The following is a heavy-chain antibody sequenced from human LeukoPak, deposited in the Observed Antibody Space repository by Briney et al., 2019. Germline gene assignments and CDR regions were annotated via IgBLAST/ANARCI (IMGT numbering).Heavy chain of an antibody. CDR3: ARRVYSSGWYGAFEI. V-gene: IGHV4-4*07. D-gene: IGHD6-19*01. CDR2: IYTSGST. Sequence: SETLSLTCTVSGGSISSYYWSWIRQPAGKGLEWIGRIYTSGSTNYNPSLKSRVTISVDASKNQFSLKLSSVTAADTAVYYCARRVYSSGWYGAFEIWGQGTMVTVSS. CDR1: GGSISSYY. J-gene: IGHJ3*02.